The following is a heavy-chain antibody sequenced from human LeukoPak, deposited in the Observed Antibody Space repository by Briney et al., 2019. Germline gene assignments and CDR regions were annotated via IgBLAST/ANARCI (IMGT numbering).Heavy chain of an antibody. CDR1: GFTFSSYW. J-gene: IGHJ6*02. D-gene: IGHD3-10*01. V-gene: IGHV3-7*01. CDR2: KKQDESEK. Sequence: GGSLRLSCAASGFTFSSYWMSWVRQAPGEGLEWVANKKQDESEKYYVDSVKGRFTISRDNAKNSLYLQMNSLRAEDTAVYYCARGIGYGSWSYYYYYYGMDVWGQGTTVTVSS. CDR3: ARGIGYGSWSYYYYYYGMDV.